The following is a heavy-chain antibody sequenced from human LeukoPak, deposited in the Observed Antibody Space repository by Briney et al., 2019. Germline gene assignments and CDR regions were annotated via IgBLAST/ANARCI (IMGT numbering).Heavy chain of an antibody. J-gene: IGHJ2*01. CDR2: IYYSGST. CDR3: ARDRRTLGYCSGATCYPHWHFDL. Sequence: KPSETLSLTCTVSGVSISPYFWSWIRQPPGKGLEWIGYIYYSGSTSYNPSLKSRLTLSVDASKNQFSLKLSSVTAADTAVYYCARDRRTLGYCSGATCYPHWHFDLWGRGTLVTVSS. CDR1: GVSISPYF. V-gene: IGHV4-59*01. D-gene: IGHD2-2*01.